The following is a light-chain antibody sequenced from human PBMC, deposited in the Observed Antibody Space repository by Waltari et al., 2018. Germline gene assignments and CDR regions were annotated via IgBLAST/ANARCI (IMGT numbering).Light chain of an antibody. J-gene: IGLJ2*01. Sequence: QSVLTQPPSVSEAPRPRVTISCSGASSTIGNNAVNWYQQLPGKAPKLLIYYDDLLPSGVSDRFSGSKSGTSASLAISGLQSEDEADYYCAAWDDSLSAVVFGGGTKLTVL. V-gene: IGLV1-36*01. CDR2: YDD. CDR1: SSTIGNNA. CDR3: AAWDDSLSAVV.